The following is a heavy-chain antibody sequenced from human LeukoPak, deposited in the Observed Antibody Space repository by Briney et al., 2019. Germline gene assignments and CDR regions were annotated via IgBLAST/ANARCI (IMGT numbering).Heavy chain of an antibody. J-gene: IGHJ3*02. Sequence: PSQTLSLTCTVSGGSISSGDYSWSWIRQHPGKGLEWIGYIYYSGSTYYNPSLKSRVTMSVDTSKNQFSLKLSSVTAADTAVYYCARDGVDFWSGSHLTDAFDIWGQGTMVTVSS. CDR1: GGSISSGDYS. CDR3: ARDGVDFWSGSHLTDAFDI. V-gene: IGHV4-31*03. CDR2: IYYSGST. D-gene: IGHD3-3*01.